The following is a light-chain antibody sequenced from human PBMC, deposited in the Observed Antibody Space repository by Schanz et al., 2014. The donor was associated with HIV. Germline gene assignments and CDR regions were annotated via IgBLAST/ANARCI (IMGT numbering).Light chain of an antibody. J-gene: IGLJ2*01. CDR3: TSYASTSTVV. CDR1: SNDVGGYNF. V-gene: IGLV2-8*01. Sequence: QSALTQPPSASGSPGQSVTISCTGTSNDVGGYNFVSWYQEHPGKAPKLLIYEVTKRPSGVSGRFSGSKSGNTASLTVSGLQAEDEANIYCTSYASTSTVVFGGGTKLTVL. CDR2: EVT.